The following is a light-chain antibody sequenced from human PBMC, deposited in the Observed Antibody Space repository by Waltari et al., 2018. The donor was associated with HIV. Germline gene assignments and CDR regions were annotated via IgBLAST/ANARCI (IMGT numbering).Light chain of an antibody. V-gene: IGLV5-37*01. CDR3: VVWPTNASEM. J-gene: IGLJ3*02. Sequence: QPVLTQPPSSSASPGESARLTCTLPSDINVGSYNIYWYQQKPGSPPRYLLYYYSDPDKGQGCGVSTHCPRSKSASATTGIVLIAALQSEDGADNSWVVWPTNASEMFGGGTTLTVL. CDR2: YYSDPDK. CDR1: SDINVGSYN.